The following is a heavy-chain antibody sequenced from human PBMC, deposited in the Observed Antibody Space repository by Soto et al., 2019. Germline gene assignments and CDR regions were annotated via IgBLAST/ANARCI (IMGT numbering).Heavy chain of an antibody. CDR3: SRFIMVGGWFDPNYYHGMDV. Sequence: QVQLVQSGAEVKKPGASVTVSCKTSGYTFSNYGINWVRQAPRQGLAWMGWISGYNGNTSYAQAVQGRVAMTTDTSTGTVYMELRSLKSDDTAIYYCSRFIMVGGWFDPNYYHGMDVWGQGTTVTVSS. J-gene: IGHJ6*02. CDR1: GYTFSNYG. D-gene: IGHD6-19*01. CDR2: ISGYNGNT. V-gene: IGHV1-18*01.